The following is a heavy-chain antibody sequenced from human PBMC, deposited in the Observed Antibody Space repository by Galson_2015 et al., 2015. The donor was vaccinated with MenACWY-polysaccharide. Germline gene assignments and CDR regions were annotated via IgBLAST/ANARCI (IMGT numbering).Heavy chain of an antibody. CDR1: GFTFSSYR. D-gene: IGHD2-2*01. CDR2: ISSSSSYI. Sequence: SLRLSCAASGFTFSSYRMNWVRQAPGKGLEWVSSISSSSSYIYYADSVKGRFTISRDNAKNSLYLQMNSLRAEDTAVYYCARDRAVHCSSTSCYAGHSYYYYGMDVWGQGTTVTVSS. J-gene: IGHJ6*02. V-gene: IGHV3-21*01. CDR3: ARDRAVHCSSTSCYAGHSYYYYGMDV.